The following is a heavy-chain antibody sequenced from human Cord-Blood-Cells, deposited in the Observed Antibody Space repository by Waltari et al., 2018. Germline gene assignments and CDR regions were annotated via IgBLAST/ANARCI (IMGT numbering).Heavy chain of an antibody. CDR1: GGSFSGYY. CDR2: INHSGNT. Sequence: QVQLQQWGAGLLKPSETLSLTCAVYGGSFSGYYWSWIRQPPGKGLEWIGEINHSGNTNYNPSPKSRVTISVDTSKNQFSLKLSSVTAADTAVYYCARGGGADCSSTSCYVDYWGQGTLVTVSS. D-gene: IGHD2-2*01. CDR3: ARGGGADCSSTSCYVDY. V-gene: IGHV4-34*01. J-gene: IGHJ4*02.